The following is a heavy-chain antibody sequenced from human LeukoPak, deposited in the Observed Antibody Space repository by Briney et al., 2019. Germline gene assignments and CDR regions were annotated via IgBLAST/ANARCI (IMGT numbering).Heavy chain of an antibody. CDR2: INPSGGST. J-gene: IGHJ6*04. Sequence: ASVKVSCKASGYTFTSYYMHWVRQAPGQGLEWMGIINPSGGSTSYAQKFQGRVTMTRDTSTSTVYMELSSLRSEDTVVYYCARDRQEYQLLSDYYGMDVWGKGTTVTVSS. CDR3: ARDRQEYQLLSDYYGMDV. CDR1: GYTFTSYY. V-gene: IGHV1-46*01. D-gene: IGHD2-2*01.